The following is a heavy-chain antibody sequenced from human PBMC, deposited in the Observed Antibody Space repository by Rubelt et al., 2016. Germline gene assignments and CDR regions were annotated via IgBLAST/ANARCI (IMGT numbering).Heavy chain of an antibody. D-gene: IGHD1-26*01. J-gene: IGHJ6*02. V-gene: IGHV3-23*01. Sequence: GLEWVSAISGSGSDTYYADSVKGRVTISRDNSNNTLYLQMNSLRPEDTAVYYCARGTGSYLWGSYYAMDVWGQGTTVTVPS. CDR3: ARGTGSYLWGSYYAMDV. CDR2: ISGSGSDT.